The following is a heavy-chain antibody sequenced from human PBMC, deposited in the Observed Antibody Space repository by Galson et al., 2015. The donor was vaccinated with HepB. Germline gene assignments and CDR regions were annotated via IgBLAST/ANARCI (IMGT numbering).Heavy chain of an antibody. J-gene: IGHJ3*02. V-gene: IGHV4-34*12. CDR3: ATTYTSGPSLEAFES. Sequence: ETLSLTCAVSDDSIRSHSWTWIRQHPGKGLEWIGEIFHSGITNYNPSLKSRVTMSVDTSKNQISLRLTSVTAADTAVYYCATTYTSGPSLEAFESWGQGTMVTVSS. D-gene: IGHD3-22*01. CDR2: IFHSGIT. CDR1: DDSIRSHS.